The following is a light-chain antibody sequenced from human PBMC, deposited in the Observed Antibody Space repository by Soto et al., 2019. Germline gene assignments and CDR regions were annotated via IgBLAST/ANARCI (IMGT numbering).Light chain of an antibody. J-gene: IGKJ4*01. CDR1: PTVSRQ. CDR2: DAS. V-gene: IGKV3-11*01. CDR3: QQRSNWPLT. Sequence: LTQSPATLSLPSGGGATLSCSACPTVSRQLAWSHRNPGQAPRLLIYDASNRATGIPARFSGSVSGTDFTLTISSLEPEDFTVYHCQQRSNWPLTFGGGTKVDIK.